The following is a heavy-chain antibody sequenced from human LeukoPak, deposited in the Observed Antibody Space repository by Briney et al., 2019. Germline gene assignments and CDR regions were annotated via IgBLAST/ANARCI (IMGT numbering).Heavy chain of an antibody. CDR1: GFTFSSYG. V-gene: IGHV3-33*03. D-gene: IGHD3-22*01. Sequence: GGSLRLSCAASGFTFSSYGMHWVRQAPGKGLEWVAVIWYDGSNKYYADSVKGRFTISRDNAKNSLYLQMNSLRAEDTAVYYCAKGLEWYYDSSGYRNWGQGTLVTVSS. CDR2: IWYDGSNK. CDR3: AKGLEWYYDSSGYRN. J-gene: IGHJ4*02.